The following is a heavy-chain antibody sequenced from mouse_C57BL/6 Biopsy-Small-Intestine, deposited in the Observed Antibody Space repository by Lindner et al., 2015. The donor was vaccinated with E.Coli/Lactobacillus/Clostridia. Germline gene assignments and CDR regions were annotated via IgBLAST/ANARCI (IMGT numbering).Heavy chain of an antibody. CDR1: GFTFSDYG. J-gene: IGHJ4*01. Sequence: VQLQESGGGLVKPGGSLKLSCAASGFTFSDYGMHWVRQAPEKGLEWVAYISSGSSTIYYADTVKGRSTISRDNAKNTLFLQMTSLRSEDTAMYYCARNYYGSSYYAMDYWGQGTSVTVSS. V-gene: IGHV5-17*01. CDR3: ARNYYGSSYYAMDY. D-gene: IGHD1-1*01. CDR2: ISSGSSTI.